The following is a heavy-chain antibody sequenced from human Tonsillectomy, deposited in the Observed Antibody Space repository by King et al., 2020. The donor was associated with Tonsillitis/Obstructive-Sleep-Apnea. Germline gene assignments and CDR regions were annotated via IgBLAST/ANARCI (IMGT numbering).Heavy chain of an antibody. V-gene: IGHV1-2*05. CDR1: GYTFAVYY. CDR2: INPDSGAT. CDR3: AVATLSYDGFDL. D-gene: IGHD5-12*01. Sequence: QLVQSGAEVKKPGASVKVSCKASGYTFAVYYVHWVRQAPGQGLEWMGRINPDSGATIYAQKFQGRVTMTSDTSIRTVYMELSSLRSDDTVVYYCAVATLSYDGFDLWGQGTMITVSS. J-gene: IGHJ3*01.